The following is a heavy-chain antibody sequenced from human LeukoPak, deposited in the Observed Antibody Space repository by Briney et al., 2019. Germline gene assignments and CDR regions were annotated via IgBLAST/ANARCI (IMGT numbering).Heavy chain of an antibody. J-gene: IGHJ4*02. D-gene: IGHD3-16*02. CDR3: ASTHRKGGLGELSLFH. V-gene: IGHV7-4-1*02. CDR2: INTSTGNP. Sequence: ASVKVSCKASGYTFSNSAMNWVRQAPGQGLEWIGWINTSTGNPTYAQGFTGRFVFSLDTSVSTAYLQISSLKAEDTAMYYCASTHRKGGLGELSLFHWGQGTLVTVSS. CDR1: GYTFSNSA.